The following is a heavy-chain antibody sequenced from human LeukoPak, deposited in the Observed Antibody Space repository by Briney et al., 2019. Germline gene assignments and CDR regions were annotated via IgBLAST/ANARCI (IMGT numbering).Heavy chain of an antibody. CDR2: ISYDGSNK. J-gene: IGHJ6*02. V-gene: IGHV3-30*18. Sequence: GGSLRLSCAASGFTFSSYGMHWVRQAPGKGLEWVAVISYDGSNKYYADSVKSRFTISRDNSKNTLYLQMNSLRAEDTAVYYCAKDSTSDYYYYGMDVWGQGTTVTVSS. CDR1: GFTFSSYG. CDR3: AKDSTSDYYYYGMDV. D-gene: IGHD2-2*01.